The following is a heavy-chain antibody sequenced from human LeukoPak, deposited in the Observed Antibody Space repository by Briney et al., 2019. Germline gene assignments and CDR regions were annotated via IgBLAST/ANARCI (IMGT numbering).Heavy chain of an antibody. CDR1: GGSISSGGYS. V-gene: IGHV4-30-2*05. Sequence: SQTLSLTCAVSGGSISSGGYSWSWIRQPPGKGLEWIGYIYHSGSTYYNPSLKSRVTISVDTSKNQFSLKLSSVTAADTAVYYCARLLTGYDYFDYWGQGTLVTVSS. CDR3: ARLLTGYDYFDY. D-gene: IGHD3-9*01. CDR2: IYHSGST. J-gene: IGHJ4*02.